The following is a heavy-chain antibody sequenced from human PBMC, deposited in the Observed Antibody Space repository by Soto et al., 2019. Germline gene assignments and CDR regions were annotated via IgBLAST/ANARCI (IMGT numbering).Heavy chain of an antibody. Sequence: SETLSLTCKVSGGSINGYYWSWIRQPPGKGLEWIGYIYYSGSTNYNPSLKSRVTISLDTSKNQFSLKLSSVTAADTAVYYCARGSPHFDSSGYQHDAF. CDR3: ARGSPHFDSSGYQHDAF. CDR1: GGSINGYY. CDR2: IYYSGST. D-gene: IGHD3-22*01. V-gene: IGHV4-59*01. J-gene: IGHJ3*01.